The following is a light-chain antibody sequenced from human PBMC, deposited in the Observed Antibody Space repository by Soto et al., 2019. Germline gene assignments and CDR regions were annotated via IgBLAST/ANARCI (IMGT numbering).Light chain of an antibody. J-gene: IGLJ3*02. CDR2: EGS. CDR3: CSFARGSTLV. V-gene: IGLV2-23*01. Sequence: QSVLTQPASVSGSPGQSITISCTGTSSDVGSYNLVSWYQQHPGNAPKLMIYEGSKRPSGVSNRFFGSKSGNTASLTISGLQDEDEADYYCCSFARGSTLVFGGGTKVTV. CDR1: SSDVGSYNL.